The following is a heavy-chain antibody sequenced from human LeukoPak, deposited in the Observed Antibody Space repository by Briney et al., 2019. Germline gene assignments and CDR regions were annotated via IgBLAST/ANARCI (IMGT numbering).Heavy chain of an antibody. Sequence: GGSLRLSCAASGFTFSSYAMSWVRQAPGKGLEWVSAISGSGGSTYYADSVKGRFTISRDNSKNTLYLQMNSLRAEDTAVYYCAPRYSSGWYYFDYWGQGTLVTVSS. D-gene: IGHD6-19*01. J-gene: IGHJ4*02. CDR1: GFTFSSYA. CDR2: ISGSGGST. CDR3: APRYSSGWYYFDY. V-gene: IGHV3-23*01.